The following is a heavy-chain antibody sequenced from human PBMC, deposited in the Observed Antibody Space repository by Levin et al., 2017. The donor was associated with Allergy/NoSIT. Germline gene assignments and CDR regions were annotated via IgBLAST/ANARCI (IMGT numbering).Heavy chain of an antibody. D-gene: IGHD1-20*01. Sequence: ETLSLTCTVSGGSVNSNSYYWSWIRQPPGKGLEWIGYIYYSGTTNYNPSLKSRVTMSLDRSKNQFSLNLDSVTAADTAVYFCARDGLLTGSLNSWGQGTLVTVSS. CDR3: ARDGLLTGSLNS. CDR2: IYYSGTT. J-gene: IGHJ4*02. CDR1: GGSVNSNSYY. V-gene: IGHV4-61*01.